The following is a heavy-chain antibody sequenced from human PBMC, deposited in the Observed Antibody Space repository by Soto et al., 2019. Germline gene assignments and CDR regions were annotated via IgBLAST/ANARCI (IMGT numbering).Heavy chain of an antibody. CDR3: ARQPVAGTAFFDY. Sequence: ASVKVSCKASGYTFTSYGISWVRQAPGQGLEWMGWISAYNGNTNYAQKLQGRVTMTTDTSTITAYMGLRSLRSDDTAVYYCARQPVAGTAFFDYWGQGTLVTVSS. CDR2: ISAYNGNT. CDR1: GYTFTSYG. J-gene: IGHJ4*02. V-gene: IGHV1-18*01. D-gene: IGHD6-19*01.